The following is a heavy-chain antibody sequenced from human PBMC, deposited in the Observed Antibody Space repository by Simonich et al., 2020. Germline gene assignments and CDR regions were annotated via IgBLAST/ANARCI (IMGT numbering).Heavy chain of an antibody. Sequence: EVQLVESGGGLVQPGGSLRLSCAASGFTFSSYDMHWVRQAKGKGLEWVSAIGTAGDTYYPGSVKGRFTISRENAKNSLYLQRNSLRAGDTAVYYCARGGYSGSYNWFDPWGQGTLVTVSS. CDR1: GFTFSSYD. J-gene: IGHJ5*02. D-gene: IGHD1-26*01. CDR3: ARGGYSGSYNWFDP. CDR2: IGTAGDT. V-gene: IGHV3-13*01.